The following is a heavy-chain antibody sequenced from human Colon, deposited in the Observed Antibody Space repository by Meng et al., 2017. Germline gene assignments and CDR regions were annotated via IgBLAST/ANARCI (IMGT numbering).Heavy chain of an antibody. V-gene: IGHV2-5*02. D-gene: IGHD6-19*01. CDR1: GFSITTMGVS. Sequence: QITLKETVPALVKPTQTVTLTCTFSGFSITTMGVSVAWIRQPPGEALEWLALIYWDDDKRYSPSLKNRLAITKDTSKNQVVLTMTNMDPMDTGTYYCAHAPQWYFDYWGPGTLVTVSS. J-gene: IGHJ4*02. CDR3: AHAPQWYFDY. CDR2: IYWDDDK.